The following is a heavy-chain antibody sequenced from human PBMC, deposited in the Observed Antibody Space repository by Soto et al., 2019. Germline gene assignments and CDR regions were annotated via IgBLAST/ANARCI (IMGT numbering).Heavy chain of an antibody. CDR2: ISVYNGNK. J-gene: IGHJ4*02. Sequence: ASVKVSCKTSGYTFATSGISWVRQAPGQGLEWMGWISVYNGNKNYAQKLQGRVTLTTDTSTSTAYIELTSLRSDDTAVYYCASGRSLAAAGAPFDYWGQGTLVTVSS. CDR3: ASGRSLAAAGAPFDY. CDR1: GYTFATSG. D-gene: IGHD6-13*01. V-gene: IGHV1-18*01.